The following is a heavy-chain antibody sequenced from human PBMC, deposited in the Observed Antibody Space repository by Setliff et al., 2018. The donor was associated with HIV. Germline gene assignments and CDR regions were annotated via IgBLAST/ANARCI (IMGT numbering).Heavy chain of an antibody. V-gene: IGHV4-39*01. CDR1: GGSISNSFYN. CDR2: IYHSGNT. CDR3: ARGQGCGGGCHYAFEM. J-gene: IGHJ3*02. D-gene: IGHD2-21*02. Sequence: ETLSLTCTVSGGSISNSFYNWGWIRQPPGKGLEWIGSIYHSGNTYYMPSLQSRVTISVDMSKNQFSLNLNSVTAADTAVYYCARGQGCGGGCHYAFEMWGQGTMVTVSS.